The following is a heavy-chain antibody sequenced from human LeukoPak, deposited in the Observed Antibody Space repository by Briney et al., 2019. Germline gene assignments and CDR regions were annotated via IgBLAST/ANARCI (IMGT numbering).Heavy chain of an antibody. CDR2: IYYSGNT. Sequence: SETLSLTCAVSGYPISNGYYWGWIRQPPGKGLEWIGSIYYSGNTYDNPSLKSRVTISLDTSKNQFSLRLSSVTASDTAVYYCARHRLYDTTGYYYDFDYWGQGTLVTVSS. V-gene: IGHV4-38-2*01. CDR3: ARHRLYDTTGYYYDFDY. CDR1: GYPISNGYY. D-gene: IGHD3-22*01. J-gene: IGHJ4*02.